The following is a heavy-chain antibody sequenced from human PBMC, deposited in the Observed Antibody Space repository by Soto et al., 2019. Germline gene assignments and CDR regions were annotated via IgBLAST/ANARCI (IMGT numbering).Heavy chain of an antibody. CDR2: ISYDGSNK. Sequence: QVQLVESGGGVVQPGRSLRLSCAASGFTFSSYGMHWVRQAPGKGLEWVAVISYDGSNKYYADSVKGRFTISRDNSKNTLYLQMNSLRAEDTAVYYCANGGRVWGSYRSAEYFQHWGQGTLVTVSS. CDR1: GFTFSSYG. J-gene: IGHJ1*01. CDR3: ANGGRVWGSYRSAEYFQH. V-gene: IGHV3-30*18. D-gene: IGHD3-16*02.